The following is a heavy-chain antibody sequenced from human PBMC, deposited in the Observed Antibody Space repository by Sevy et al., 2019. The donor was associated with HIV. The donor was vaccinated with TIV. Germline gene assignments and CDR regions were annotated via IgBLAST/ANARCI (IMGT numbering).Heavy chain of an antibody. V-gene: IGHV1-69*13. CDR2: ILPIFGTT. D-gene: IGHD3-16*02. Sequence: ASVKVSCQTSGGTFSNHIINWVRQAPGHGFEWVGGILPIFGTTNYAQKFRGRVTFTADDSTSTVYMELSSLRSDDTAFYYCVKGMEFSLTLYQVPLTAFESCGQGTLVTVSS. CDR1: GGTFSNHI. CDR3: VKGMEFSLTLYQVPLTAFES. J-gene: IGHJ4*02.